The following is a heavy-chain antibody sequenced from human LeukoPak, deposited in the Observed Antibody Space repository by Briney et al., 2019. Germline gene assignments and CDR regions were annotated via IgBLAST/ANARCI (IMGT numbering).Heavy chain of an antibody. CDR2: IYTSGST. CDR1: GGSISSYY. Sequence: PSETLSLTCTVSGGSISSYYWSWIRQPAGKGLVWIGRIYTSGSTNYNPSLKSRVTMSVDTSKNQFSLKLSSVTAADTAVYYCARDSYYYGSGSYPDVWGKGTTVTVSS. D-gene: IGHD3-10*01. CDR3: ARDSYYYGSGSYPDV. J-gene: IGHJ6*04. V-gene: IGHV4-4*07.